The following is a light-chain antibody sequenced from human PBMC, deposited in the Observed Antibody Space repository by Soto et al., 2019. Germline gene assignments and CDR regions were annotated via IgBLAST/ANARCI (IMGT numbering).Light chain of an antibody. V-gene: IGLV1-44*01. CDR2: SNN. Sequence: QSVLTQPPSASGTPGQRVTISCSGSSSNIGSNTVNWYQQLPGTAPKLLIYSNNQRPSGVPDRFSGSKSGTSASLAISGLQSEDAADYYCAAWGDSLNGPVFGGGTKLTVL. CDR3: AAWGDSLNGPV. CDR1: SSNIGSNT. J-gene: IGLJ2*01.